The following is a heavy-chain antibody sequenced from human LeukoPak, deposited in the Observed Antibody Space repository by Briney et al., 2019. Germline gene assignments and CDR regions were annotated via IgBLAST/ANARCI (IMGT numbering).Heavy chain of an antibody. CDR3: ARDNGSSPRRRYFDL. V-gene: IGHV1-2*02. CDR2: INPNSGGT. D-gene: IGHD6-6*01. J-gene: IGHJ2*01. Sequence: ASVKVSCKASGYTFTGYYMHWVRQAPGQGLEWMGWINPNSGGTNYAQKFQGRVTMTRDMSTSTVYMELSSLRSEDTAVYYCARDNGSSPRRRYFDLWGRGTLVTVSS. CDR1: GYTFTGYY.